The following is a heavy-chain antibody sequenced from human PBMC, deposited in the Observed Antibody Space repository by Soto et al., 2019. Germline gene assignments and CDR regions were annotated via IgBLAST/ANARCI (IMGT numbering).Heavy chain of an antibody. V-gene: IGHV1-2*02. CDR2: INPNSGGT. Sequence: ASVKVSCKASGYTFTGYYMHWVRQAPGQGLEWMGWINPNSGGTNYAQKFQGRVTMTRDTSISTAYMELSRLRSDDTAAYYCARDPGLYCSSTSCYPAYYYGMDVWDQGTTVTVSS. CDR3: ARDPGLYCSSTSCYPAYYYGMDV. D-gene: IGHD2-2*01. J-gene: IGHJ6*02. CDR1: GYTFTGYY.